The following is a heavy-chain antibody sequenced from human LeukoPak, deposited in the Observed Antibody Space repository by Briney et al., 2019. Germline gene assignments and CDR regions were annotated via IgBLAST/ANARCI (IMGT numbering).Heavy chain of an antibody. CDR2: ISAYNGNT. J-gene: IGHJ6*02. CDR1: GYTFTSYG. CDR3: ARFMSEPLRYFDWLTYYYYYGMDV. D-gene: IGHD3-9*01. Sequence: ASVKVSCKASGYTFTSYGISWVRQAPGQGLEWMGRISAYNGNTNYAQKLQGRVTMTRDTSISTAYMELSRLRSDDTAVYYCARFMSEPLRYFDWLTYYYYYGMDVWGQGTTVTVSS. V-gene: IGHV1-18*01.